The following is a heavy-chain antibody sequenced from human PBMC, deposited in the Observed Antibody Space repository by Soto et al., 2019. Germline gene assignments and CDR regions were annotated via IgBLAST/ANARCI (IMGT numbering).Heavy chain of an antibody. J-gene: IGHJ6*02. CDR1: GYRFTSYW. D-gene: IGHD6-6*01. V-gene: IGHV5-51*01. Sequence: PGESLKISCRTSGYRFTSYWIAWVRQMPGKGLEWMGIIFPSDSDTRYSPSFQGQVTISADKSISTAYLQWSSLKASDTAMYYCARPARRHGGSSSSFYYYGMDVWGQGTTVTVSS. CDR3: ARPARRHGGSSSSFYYYGMDV. CDR2: IFPSDSDT.